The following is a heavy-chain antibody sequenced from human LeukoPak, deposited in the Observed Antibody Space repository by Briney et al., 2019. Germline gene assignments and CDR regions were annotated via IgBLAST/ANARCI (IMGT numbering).Heavy chain of an antibody. CDR1: GGSISSYY. V-gene: IGHV4-59*01. CDR2: VYYSGST. CDR3: ARDQRSTSYYEY. J-gene: IGHJ4*02. Sequence: SETLSLTCFVSGGSISSYYWSWIRQPPGKGLEWIGYVYYSGSTNYNPSLKSRVTISVDTSKSQFSLKLSSVTAADTAVYYCARDQRSTSYYEYWGQGTLVTVSS. D-gene: IGHD2-2*01.